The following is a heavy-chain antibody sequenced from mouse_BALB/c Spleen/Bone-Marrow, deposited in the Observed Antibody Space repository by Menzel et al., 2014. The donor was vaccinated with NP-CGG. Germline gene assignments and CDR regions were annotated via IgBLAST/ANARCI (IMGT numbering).Heavy chain of an antibody. V-gene: IGHV1-5*01. CDR2: IYPGNSDT. CDR3: TRSMGSYYAMDY. J-gene: IGHJ4*01. Sequence: VQLKHSGTVLARPGASVKMSCKASGYTFTTYWMHWVKQRPGQGLEWIGAIYPGNSDTSYNQKFKGKAKLTAVTSTSTAYMELSSLTNEDSAVYYCTRSMGSYYAMDYWGQGTSVTVSS. CDR1: GYTFTTYW. D-gene: IGHD2-3*01.